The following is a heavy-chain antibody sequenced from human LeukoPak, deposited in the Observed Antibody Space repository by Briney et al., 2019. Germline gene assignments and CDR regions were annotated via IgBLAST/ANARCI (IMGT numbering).Heavy chain of an antibody. J-gene: IGHJ4*02. CDR3: ARESGGSYCLDY. CDR1: GGAFSSYA. V-gene: IGHV1-69*04. Sequence: GASVKVSCKASGGAFSSYAISWVRLAPGQGLEWMGRIIPIVGITNSAQKFQGRVTITADKSTSTAYMELSSLKSQDTAVYYCARESGGSYCLDYWGQGTLVTVSS. D-gene: IGHD1-26*01. CDR2: IIPIVGIT.